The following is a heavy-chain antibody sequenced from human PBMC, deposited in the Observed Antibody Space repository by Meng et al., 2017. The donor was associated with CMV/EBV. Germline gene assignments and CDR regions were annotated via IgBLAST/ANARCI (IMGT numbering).Heavy chain of an antibody. D-gene: IGHD3-3*01. Sequence: ASVKVSCKASGYTFTGYYMHWVRQAPGQGLEWMGWINPNSGGTNYAQKFQGRVTMTRDTSISTAYMELSRLRSDDTAVYYCATTRIGDFWSGLHYWGQGTRVTVSS. CDR2: INPNSGGT. V-gene: IGHV1-2*02. CDR3: ATTRIGDFWSGLHY. J-gene: IGHJ4*02. CDR1: GYTFTGYY.